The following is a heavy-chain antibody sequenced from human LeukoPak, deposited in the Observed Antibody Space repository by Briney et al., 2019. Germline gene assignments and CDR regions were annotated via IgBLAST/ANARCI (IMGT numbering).Heavy chain of an antibody. V-gene: IGHV1-2*02. J-gene: IGHJ4*02. CDR1: GYTFTTYY. CDR2: INPNSGGT. D-gene: IGHD3-10*01. Sequence: ASVKVSCKASGYTFTTYYMHWVRQAPGQGLEWMGWINPNSGGTNYAQKFQGRVTMTRDTSISTAYMELSRLRSDDTAVYYCARDPRVLLWFGETKEFDYWGQGTLVTVSS. CDR3: ARDPRVLLWFGETKEFDY.